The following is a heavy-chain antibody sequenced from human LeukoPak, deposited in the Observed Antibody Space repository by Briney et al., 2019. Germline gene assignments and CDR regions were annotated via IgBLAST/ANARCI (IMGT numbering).Heavy chain of an antibody. Sequence: ASVTVSCKASGYTFTGYYMHWVRQAPGRGLEWMGWINPNSGGTNYAQKFQGRVTMTRDTSISTAYMELSRLRSDDTAVYYCARDPLYYYDSSATPSFDYWGQGTLVTVSS. D-gene: IGHD3-22*01. J-gene: IGHJ4*02. CDR3: ARDPLYYYDSSATPSFDY. CDR2: INPNSGGT. CDR1: GYTFTGYY. V-gene: IGHV1-2*02.